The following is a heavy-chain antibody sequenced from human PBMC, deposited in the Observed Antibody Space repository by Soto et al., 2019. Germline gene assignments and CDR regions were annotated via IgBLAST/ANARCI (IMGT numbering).Heavy chain of an antibody. D-gene: IGHD3-22*01. CDR1: GFPFSTYG. CDR3: AKLPHDRHYISTWFEF. V-gene: IGHV3-23*01. J-gene: IGHJ5*01. Sequence: GGSLRLSCAASGFPFSTYGMSWVRQAPGKGLEWVSTLSGGGPTTYYAASVKGRFSVSRDNSHSTFYLQMNSLRPEDTAAYYCAKLPHDRHYISTWFEFWGQGTLVTVSS. CDR2: LSGGGPTT.